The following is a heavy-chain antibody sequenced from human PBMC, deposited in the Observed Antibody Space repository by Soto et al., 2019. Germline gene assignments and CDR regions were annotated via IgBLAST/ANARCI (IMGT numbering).Heavy chain of an antibody. D-gene: IGHD3-22*01. CDR3: ARDLGEYYDSSGYSPNGMDV. CDR1: GGSISSGDYY. J-gene: IGHJ6*02. CDR2: IYYSGST. V-gene: IGHV4-30-4*01. Sequence: QVQLQESGPGLVKPSQTLSLTCTVSGGSISSGDYYWSWIRQPPGKGLEWIGYIYYSGSTYYNPSLKSRVTISVDTSKNQFSLKLSSVTAADTAVYYCARDLGEYYDSSGYSPNGMDVWGQGTTVTVSS.